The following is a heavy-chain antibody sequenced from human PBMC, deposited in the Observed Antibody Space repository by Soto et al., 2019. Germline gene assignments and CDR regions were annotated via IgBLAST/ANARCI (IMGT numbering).Heavy chain of an antibody. D-gene: IGHD3-16*01. V-gene: IGHV4-39*01. CDR1: GISVSTSDYY. CDR3: ASYRGALYFAS. Sequence: ASETLSLTCTVSGISVSTSDYYWGWVRQPPGKGLDWIGNIYYSGSTFYNPSLRSRVTLSVDTSKNQFSLRLNSVTAADTAVYYCASYRGALYFASWGPGILVTVSS. CDR2: IYYSGST. J-gene: IGHJ4*02.